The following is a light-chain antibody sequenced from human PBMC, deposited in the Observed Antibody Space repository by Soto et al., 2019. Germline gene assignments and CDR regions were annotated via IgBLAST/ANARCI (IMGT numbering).Light chain of an antibody. CDR3: ASFRSGTILV. CDR1: RSDIGDSNF. CDR2: EVN. Sequence: QSALTQPASVSGSAGQPVTISCTGPRSDIGDSNFISWYQHSPGKAPRLLIYEVNNRPSGVSRRFSGSKASNTASLTISGLLDDDEADYFCASFRSGTILVFGSGTKLTVL. J-gene: IGLJ6*01. V-gene: IGLV2-14*01.